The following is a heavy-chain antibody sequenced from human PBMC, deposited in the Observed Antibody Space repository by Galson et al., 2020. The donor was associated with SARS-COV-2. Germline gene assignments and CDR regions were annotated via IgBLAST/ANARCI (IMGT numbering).Heavy chain of an antibody. V-gene: IGHV1-46*01. CDR3: ARDWRVTTATGFLDYYYGMDV. CDR1: GYTFSNYY. D-gene: IGHD4-17*01. CDR2: INPSDGTT. Sequence: ASVKVSCKASGYTFSNYYIRWVRQAPGQGLEWMGLINPSDGTTSYAQKFQGRVTITTDTSTSTAYMELSSLRSEDTAVYYCARDWRVTTATGFLDYYYGMDVWGQGPTVTVSS. J-gene: IGHJ6*02.